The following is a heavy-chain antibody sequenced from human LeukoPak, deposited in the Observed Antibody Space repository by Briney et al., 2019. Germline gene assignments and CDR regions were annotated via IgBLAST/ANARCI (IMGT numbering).Heavy chain of an antibody. J-gene: IGHJ4*02. CDR1: GDSISSSSYY. D-gene: IGHD1-26*01. CDR2: IYYSGST. Sequence: TETLSLTCTVSGDSISSSSYYWGWIRQPPGKGLEWIGSIYYSGSTYYNSSLKSRVTISVDTSKNQFSLKLSSVTAADTAVYYCARLMYSGSYYPDYWGQGTLVTVSS. V-gene: IGHV4-39*01. CDR3: ARLMYSGSYYPDY.